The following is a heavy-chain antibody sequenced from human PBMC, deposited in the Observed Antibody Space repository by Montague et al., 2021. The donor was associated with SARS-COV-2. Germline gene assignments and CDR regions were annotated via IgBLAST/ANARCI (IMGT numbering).Heavy chain of an antibody. V-gene: IGHV3-30-3*01. Sequence: SLRLSCAASGFTFSSYAMHWVRQAPGKGLEWVAVISYDGSNKYYADSVKGRFTISRDNSKNTLYLQMNSLRAKDTAVYYCAREEPTRAFDIWGQGTMVTVSS. D-gene: IGHD1-14*01. CDR3: AREEPTRAFDI. CDR2: ISYDGSNK. J-gene: IGHJ3*02. CDR1: GFTFSSYA.